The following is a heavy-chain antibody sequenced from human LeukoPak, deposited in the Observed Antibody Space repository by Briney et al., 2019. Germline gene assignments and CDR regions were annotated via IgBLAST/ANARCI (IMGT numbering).Heavy chain of an antibody. D-gene: IGHD6-13*01. Sequence: GGSLTLSCAASGFTFSGSDMHWVRQASGEGLEWVGRIRSKANSHATASAASVKRRFTISKDDSNTAAYLQMSRLKTEDTAVYCCTNPPYSSSSDYWGQGTLVTVSS. CDR3: TNPPYSSSSDY. CDR2: IRSKANSHAT. J-gene: IGHJ4*02. CDR1: GFTFSGSD. V-gene: IGHV3-73*01.